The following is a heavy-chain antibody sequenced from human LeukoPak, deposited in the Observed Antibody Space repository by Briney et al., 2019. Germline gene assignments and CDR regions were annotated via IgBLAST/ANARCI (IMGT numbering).Heavy chain of an antibody. CDR1: GFTFSSYA. CDR3: AKDPASGSSYYFYGTDV. D-gene: IGHD1-26*01. J-gene: IGHJ6*02. V-gene: IGHV3-30-3*01. Sequence: PGGSLRLSCAASGFTFSSYAMHRVRQAPGKGLEWVAVISYDGSNKYYADSVKGRFTISRDNSKNTLYLQMNSLRAEDTAVYYCAKDPASGSSYYFYGTDVWGQGTAVTVSS. CDR2: ISYDGSNK.